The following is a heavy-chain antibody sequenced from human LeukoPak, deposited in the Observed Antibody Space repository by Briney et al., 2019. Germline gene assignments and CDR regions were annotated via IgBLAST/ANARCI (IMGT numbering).Heavy chain of an antibody. CDR2: IYTSGST. CDR3: ARDYYDSSGYYMGNDY. CDR1: GGSISSYY. D-gene: IGHD3-22*01. V-gene: IGHV4-4*07. J-gene: IGHJ4*02. Sequence: SETLSLTCTVSGGSISSYYWSWIRQPAGKGLEWIGRIYTSGSTNYNPSLKSRVTMSVDTSKNQFSLKLSSVTAADTAVYYCARDYYDSSGYYMGNDYWGQGTLVTVSS.